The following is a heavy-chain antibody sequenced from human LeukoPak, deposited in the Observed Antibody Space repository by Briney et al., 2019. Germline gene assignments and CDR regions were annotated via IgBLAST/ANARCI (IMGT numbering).Heavy chain of an antibody. Sequence: PGGSLRLSCAASGFTFDDYAMHWVRQAPGKGLEWVSGISWNSGSIGYADSVKGRFTISRDNAKNSLYLQMNSLRAEDTALYYCAKATYYYGSGTLGYWGQGTQVTVSS. D-gene: IGHD3-10*01. J-gene: IGHJ4*02. CDR2: ISWNSGSI. CDR1: GFTFDDYA. V-gene: IGHV3-9*01. CDR3: AKATYYYGSGTLGY.